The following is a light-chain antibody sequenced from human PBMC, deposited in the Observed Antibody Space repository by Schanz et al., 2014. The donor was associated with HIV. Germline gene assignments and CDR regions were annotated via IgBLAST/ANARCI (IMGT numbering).Light chain of an antibody. Sequence: QSVLTQPPSVSAAPGQKVTISCSGSSSNIGKSFVFWYQQLPGTAPKLLIYDNNKRPSGIPDRFSGSKSGTSATLGITGLQTGDEADYYCETWDSSLSGGVFGGGTKVTVL. CDR1: SSNIGKSF. V-gene: IGLV1-51*01. CDR2: DNN. CDR3: ETWDSSLSGGV. J-gene: IGLJ3*02.